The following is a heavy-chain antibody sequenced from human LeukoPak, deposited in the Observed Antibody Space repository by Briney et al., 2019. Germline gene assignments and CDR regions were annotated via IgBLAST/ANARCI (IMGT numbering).Heavy chain of an antibody. CDR2: IYYSGST. J-gene: IGHJ4*02. D-gene: IGHD1-14*01. V-gene: IGHV4-59*01. CDR1: GGSISSYY. Sequence: PSETLSLTCTVSGGSISSYYWSWIRQPPGKGLEWVGYIYYSGSTNYNPSLKSRVTISVDTSKNQFSLQLSSVTAADTAVYYCARDNPRGPFDYWGQGTQVTVSS. CDR3: ARDNPRGPFDY.